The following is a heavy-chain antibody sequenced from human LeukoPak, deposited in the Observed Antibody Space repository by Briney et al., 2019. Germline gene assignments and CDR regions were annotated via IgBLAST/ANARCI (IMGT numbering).Heavy chain of an antibody. J-gene: IGHJ3*02. CDR3: ARDSLRDRGPFDM. CDR1: GYTFTSYY. Sequence: GASVKVSCKASGYTFTSYYIHWVQQAPGQGLEWMGIINPSGGGTSSAQKFQGRVTMTRDTSTSTVYMELSSLRSEDTAVYYCARDSLRDRGPFDMWGQGTRVTVSS. CDR2: INPSGGGT. D-gene: IGHD1-14*01. V-gene: IGHV1-46*01.